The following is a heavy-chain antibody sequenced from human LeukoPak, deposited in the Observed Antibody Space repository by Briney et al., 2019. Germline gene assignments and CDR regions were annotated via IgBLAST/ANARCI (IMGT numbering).Heavy chain of an antibody. V-gene: IGHV3-23*01. D-gene: IGHD2-21*01. CDR3: AKVWAFCGGDCSGALDY. CDR1: GFSFSNYA. CDR2: VGGSGDST. J-gene: IGHJ4*02. Sequence: GGSLRLSCAASGFSFSNYAMSWVRQAPGKGLVWVSAVGGSGDSTNYADSVKGRFSISRDNSKSTLYLQMNSLRAEDTAVYYCAKVWAFCGGDCSGALDYWGQGTLVTVSS.